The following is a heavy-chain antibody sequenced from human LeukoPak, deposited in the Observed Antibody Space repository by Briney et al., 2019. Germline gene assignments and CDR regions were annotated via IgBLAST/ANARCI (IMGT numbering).Heavy chain of an antibody. Sequence: GRSLRLSCVASGFTFSSYAMPWVRQAPGKGLEWVAVISYDGSNEYYTDSVKGRFTISRDDSKNTLYLQMNSLRAEDTAVYYCARKGATADNAWYGVDVWGQGTTVTVSS. CDR1: GFTFSSYA. CDR3: ARKGATADNAWYGVDV. J-gene: IGHJ6*02. CDR2: ISYDGSNE. V-gene: IGHV3-30-3*01. D-gene: IGHD2-8*01.